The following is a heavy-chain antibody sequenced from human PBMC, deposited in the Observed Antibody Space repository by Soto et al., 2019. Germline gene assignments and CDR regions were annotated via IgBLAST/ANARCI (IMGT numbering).Heavy chain of an antibody. V-gene: IGHV4-34*01. CDR2: INHSGST. Sequence: SETLSLTCAVYGGSFSGYYWSWICQPPGKGLEWIGEINHSGSTNYNPSLKSRVTISVDTSKNQFSLKLSSVTAADTAVYYCARGRGGRIVVVTASLYYFDYWGQGTLVTVS. J-gene: IGHJ4*02. D-gene: IGHD2-21*02. CDR1: GGSFSGYY. CDR3: ARGRGGRIVVVTASLYYFDY.